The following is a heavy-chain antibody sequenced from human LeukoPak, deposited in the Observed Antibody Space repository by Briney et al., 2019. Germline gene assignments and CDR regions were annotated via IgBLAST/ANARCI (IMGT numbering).Heavy chain of an antibody. CDR1: GFTFSSYS. CDR2: ISSSSTI. CDR3: ARGSSNIAARNNYFDP. Sequence: GGSLRLSCAASGFTFSSYSMNWVRQAPGKGLEWVSYISSSSTIYYADSVKGRFTVSRDNARKSLYLQMNSLRAEDTAVYYCARGSSNIAARNNYFDPWGQGTLVTVSS. D-gene: IGHD6-6*01. J-gene: IGHJ5*02. V-gene: IGHV3-21*05.